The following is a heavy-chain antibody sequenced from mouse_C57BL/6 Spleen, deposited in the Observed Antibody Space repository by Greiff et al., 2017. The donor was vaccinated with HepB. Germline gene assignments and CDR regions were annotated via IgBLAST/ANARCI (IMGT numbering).Heavy chain of an antibody. CDR1: GYAFSSYW. Sequence: VKLQQSGAELVKPGASVKISCKASGYAFSSYWMNWVKQRPGKGLEWIGQIYPGDGDTNYNGKFKGKATLTADKSSSTAYMQLSSLTSEDSAVYFCARSTVVANWYFDVWGTGTTVTVSS. D-gene: IGHD1-1*01. V-gene: IGHV1-80*01. CDR2: IYPGDGDT. J-gene: IGHJ1*03. CDR3: ARSTVVANWYFDV.